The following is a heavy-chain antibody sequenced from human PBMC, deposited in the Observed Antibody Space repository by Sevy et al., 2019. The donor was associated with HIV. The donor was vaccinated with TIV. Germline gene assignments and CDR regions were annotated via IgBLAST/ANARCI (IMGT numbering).Heavy chain of an antibody. J-gene: IGHJ1*01. CDR3: ARDSPGYGGYAH. V-gene: IGHV3-7*01. CDR1: GFTFSTYW. CDR2: IKEDGSAK. D-gene: IGHD5-12*01. Sequence: GGSLRLSCAASGFTFSTYWMTWVRQAPGQGLEGVANIKEDGSAKYYVDSVKGRFTISRDNAKNSLYLQVNNLRAEDTAVYYCARDSPGYGGYAHWCQGTLVTVSS.